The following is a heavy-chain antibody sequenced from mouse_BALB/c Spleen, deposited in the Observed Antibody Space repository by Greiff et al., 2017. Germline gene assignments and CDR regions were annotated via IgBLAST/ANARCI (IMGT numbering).Heavy chain of an antibody. CDR3: ARGMITTPFDY. CDR1: GYSITSDYA. V-gene: IGHV3-2*02. J-gene: IGHJ2*01. CDR2: ISYSGST. D-gene: IGHD2-4*01. Sequence: EVHLVESGPGLVKPSQSLSLTCTVTGYSITSDYAWNWIRQFPGNKLEWMGYISYSGSTSYNPSLKSRISITRDTSKNQFFLQLNSVTTEDTATYYCARGMITTPFDYWGQGTTLTVSS.